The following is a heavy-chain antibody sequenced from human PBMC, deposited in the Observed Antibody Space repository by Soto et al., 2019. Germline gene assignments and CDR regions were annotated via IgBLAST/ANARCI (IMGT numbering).Heavy chain of an antibody. Sequence: GGSLRLSCAASGFTFSDYAMHWVRQAPGKGLVWVAVVSHDGRNTHYSDSVKGRFTISRDSSKNTVSLEMTSLRAEDTAVYYCAKGGQQWLVTSDFNYWGQGALVTVSS. CDR3: AKGGQQWLVTSDFNY. V-gene: IGHV3-30*18. CDR1: GFTFSDYA. CDR2: VSHDGRNT. J-gene: IGHJ4*02. D-gene: IGHD6-19*01.